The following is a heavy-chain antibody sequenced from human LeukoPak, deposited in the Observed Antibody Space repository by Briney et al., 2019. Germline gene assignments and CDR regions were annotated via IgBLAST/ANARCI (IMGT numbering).Heavy chain of an antibody. CDR1: GFTFSSYA. J-gene: IGHJ4*02. D-gene: IGHD6-19*01. V-gene: IGHV3-23*01. Sequence: PGGSPRLSCAASGFTFSSYAMSWVRQAPGKGLEWVSAISGSGGSTYYADSVKGRFTISRDNSKNTLYLQMNSLRAEDTAVYYCAKDHIGGAVAGPFDYWGQGTLVTVSS. CDR2: ISGSGGST. CDR3: AKDHIGGAVAGPFDY.